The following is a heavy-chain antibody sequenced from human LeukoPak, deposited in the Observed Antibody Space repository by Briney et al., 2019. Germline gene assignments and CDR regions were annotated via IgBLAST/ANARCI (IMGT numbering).Heavy chain of an antibody. CDR3: TKVRSGSSNWALRIFDY. D-gene: IGHD4-11*01. CDR1: GFTFSSYA. CDR2: ISGSGGST. J-gene: IGHJ4*02. Sequence: GGSLRLSCAASGFTFSSYAMNWVRQAPGKGLEWVSGISGSGGSTYYADSVKGRFTVSRDNPKNTLYLQMNSLRAEDTAVYYCTKVRSGSSNWALRIFDYWGQGALVTVSS. V-gene: IGHV3-23*01.